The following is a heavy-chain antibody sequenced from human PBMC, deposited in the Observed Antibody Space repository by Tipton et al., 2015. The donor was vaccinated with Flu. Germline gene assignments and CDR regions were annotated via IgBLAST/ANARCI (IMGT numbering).Heavy chain of an antibody. J-gene: IGHJ4*02. CDR1: GGSISSYY. D-gene: IGHD4-17*01. CDR2: IYYSGST. Sequence: TLSLTCTVSGGSISSYYWSWIRQPPGKGLEWIGYIYYSGSTNYNPPLKSRVTISVDTSKNQFSLKLSSVTAADTAVYYCAREVWDYGDYRSLDYWGQGTLVTVSS. CDR3: AREVWDYGDYRSLDY. V-gene: IGHV4-59*01.